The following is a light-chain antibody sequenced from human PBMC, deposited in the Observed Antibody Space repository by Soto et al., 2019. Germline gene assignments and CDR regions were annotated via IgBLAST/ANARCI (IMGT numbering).Light chain of an antibody. Sequence: QSVMTQPPSVSAAPGQKVTISCSGSSSNIGGNSVSWYQQLPGTAPKLLIYDVTKRPSGVLDRFSGSKSGNTASLTVAGLQTYDEAEYFCSSYAGSSNLVFGTGTKLTVL. CDR1: SSNIGGNS. V-gene: IGLV1-51*01. CDR3: SSYAGSSNLV. CDR2: DVT. J-gene: IGLJ1*01.